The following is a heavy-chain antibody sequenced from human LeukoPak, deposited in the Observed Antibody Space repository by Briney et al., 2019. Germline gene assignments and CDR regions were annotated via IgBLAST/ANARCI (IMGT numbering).Heavy chain of an antibody. CDR2: IWYDGSNI. V-gene: IGHV3-33*06. CDR1: GFTFSSYG. Sequence: PGGSLRLSCAASGFTFSSYGMHWVRQAPGKGLEWVAVIWYDGSNIYYADSVRGRFTISRDNSKNTLFLQMNGLRAEDTAVYYYAKDGDTGTAYYYYYMDVWGKGTTVTVSS. D-gene: IGHD1-7*01. CDR3: AKDGDTGTAYYYYYMDV. J-gene: IGHJ6*03.